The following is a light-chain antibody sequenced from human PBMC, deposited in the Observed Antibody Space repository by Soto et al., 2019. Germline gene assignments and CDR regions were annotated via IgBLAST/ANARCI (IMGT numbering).Light chain of an antibody. CDR1: QTISSW. CDR2: DAY. CDR3: QKSDHLPL. Sequence: DIQMTQSPSTLSGSVGDRVTITCRASQTISSWLAWYQQKPGKAPKLVIYDAYNLETGVPSTFSGSGYGTLFTFTISGLRPEDIATYYCQKSDHLPLFGPGTKVDLK. V-gene: IGKV1-33*01. J-gene: IGKJ3*01.